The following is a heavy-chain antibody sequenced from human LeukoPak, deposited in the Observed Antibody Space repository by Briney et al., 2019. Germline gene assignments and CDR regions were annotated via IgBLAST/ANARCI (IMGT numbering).Heavy chain of an antibody. V-gene: IGHV4-31*03. CDR1: GDSIDSGGYY. D-gene: IGHD3-22*01. CDR3: ARVVYERNGYFVSLAGYFGL. J-gene: IGHJ2*01. Sequence: SETLSLTCSVSGDSIDSGGYYWSWIRQRPGQGLEWIGYISYSESTYYKPSLRSRLTISLDTSENQFSLKLTSVTAADTAVYYCARVVYERNGYFVSLAGYFGLWGRGTLVTVSS. CDR2: ISYSEST.